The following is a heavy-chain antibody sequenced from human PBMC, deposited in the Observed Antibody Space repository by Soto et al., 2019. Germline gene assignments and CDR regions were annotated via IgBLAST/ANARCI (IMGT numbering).Heavy chain of an antibody. Sequence: ASVKVSCKVSSNTETIYGISWVRQAPGQGLEWMGWISTDNGNTNYAQKLQDRVTMTTDTSTSTAYMELSSLRSDDTAVYYCARDSYGYSSSSLDYWGQGTLVTASS. CDR3: ARDSYGYSSSSLDY. CDR2: ISTDNGNT. CDR1: SNTETIYG. D-gene: IGHD6-6*01. V-gene: IGHV1-18*01. J-gene: IGHJ4*02.